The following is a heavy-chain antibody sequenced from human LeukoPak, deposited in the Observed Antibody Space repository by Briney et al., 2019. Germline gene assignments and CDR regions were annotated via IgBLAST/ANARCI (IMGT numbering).Heavy chain of an antibody. CDR3: ARMYGDLRMDV. Sequence: GGSLRLSCAASGFTFSHAWISWVRQAPGKGLEWVGRIKSKTDGGTTDYAAPVKGRFTISRDNSKNTLYLQMNSLRAEDTAVYYCARMYGDLRMDVWGKGTTVTVSS. CDR2: IKSKTDGGTT. CDR1: GFTFSHAW. D-gene: IGHD4-17*01. V-gene: IGHV3-15*01. J-gene: IGHJ6*03.